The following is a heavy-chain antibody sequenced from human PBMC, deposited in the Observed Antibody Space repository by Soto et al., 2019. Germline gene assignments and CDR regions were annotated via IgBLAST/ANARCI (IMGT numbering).Heavy chain of an antibody. Sequence: SETLSLTYTVSGGSVSSSTYSWGWIRQPPGKGLEWIGSFHYSGSTFYNPSLKSRVTVSVDTSKTQFSLVLSSVTAADTAVYYCVRMLHSAGWPRWADHWGQGSLVTVSS. D-gene: IGHD6-19*01. J-gene: IGHJ4*02. CDR1: GGSVSSSTYS. CDR3: VRMLHSAGWPRWADH. V-gene: IGHV4-39*01. CDR2: FHYSGST.